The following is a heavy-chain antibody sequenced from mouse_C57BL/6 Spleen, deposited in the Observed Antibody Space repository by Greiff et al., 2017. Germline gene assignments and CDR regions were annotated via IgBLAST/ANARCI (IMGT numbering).Heavy chain of an antibody. CDR2: IDPEDGDT. CDR1: GFNIKDYS. V-gene: IGHV14-2*01. D-gene: IGHD1-1*01. J-gene: IGHJ2*01. Sequence: EVQLQQSGAELVKPGASVKLSCTASGFNIKDYSMHWVKQRTEQGLEWIGRIDPEDGDTKYAPKFQGKATITADTASNTAYLQLSSLTSEDTAVYYCARDDYYGSSLDYWGQGTTLTVSS. CDR3: ARDDYYGSSLDY.